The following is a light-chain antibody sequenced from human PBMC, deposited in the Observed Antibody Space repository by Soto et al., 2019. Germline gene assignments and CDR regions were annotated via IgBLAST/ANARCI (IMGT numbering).Light chain of an antibody. CDR1: QSVSSY. CDR2: DAS. CDR3: QQYNNWPWT. V-gene: IGKV3-11*01. J-gene: IGKJ1*01. Sequence: EIVLTQSPATLSLSPGERATLSCRASQSVSSYLAWYQQKPGQAPRLLIYDASNRATGIPARFSGSGSGTEFTPTISSLQSEDFAVYYCQQYNNWPWTFGQGTKVDIK.